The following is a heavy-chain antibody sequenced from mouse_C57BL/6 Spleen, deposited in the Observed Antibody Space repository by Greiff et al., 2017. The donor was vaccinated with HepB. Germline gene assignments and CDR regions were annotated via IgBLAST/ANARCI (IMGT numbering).Heavy chain of an antibody. CDR3: APLITTVVALDY. V-gene: IGHV1-4*01. CDR1: GYTFTSYT. J-gene: IGHJ2*01. Sequence: VKLQQSGAELARPGASVKMSCKASGYTFTSYTMHWVKQRPGQGLEWIGYINPSSGYTKYNQKFKDKATLTADKSSSTAYMQLSSLTSEDSAVYYCAPLITTVVALDYWGQGTTLTVSS. CDR2: INPSSGYT. D-gene: IGHD1-1*01.